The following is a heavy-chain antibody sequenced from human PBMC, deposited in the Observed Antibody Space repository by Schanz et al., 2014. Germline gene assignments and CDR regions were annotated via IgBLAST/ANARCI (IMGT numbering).Heavy chain of an antibody. CDR2: IYSGGST. Sequence: EVQLVESGGGLVQPGGSLRLSCAASGFTFSDHYMSWVRQAPGKGLEWVAVIYSGGSTFYTDSVKGRFTISRDNSKNTLYLQMNSLIAEDTAVYYCAKCIGWYGRCAFDIWGQGTMVTVSS. J-gene: IGHJ3*02. V-gene: IGHV3-66*01. CDR1: GFTFSDHY. D-gene: IGHD6-19*01. CDR3: AKCIGWYGRCAFDI.